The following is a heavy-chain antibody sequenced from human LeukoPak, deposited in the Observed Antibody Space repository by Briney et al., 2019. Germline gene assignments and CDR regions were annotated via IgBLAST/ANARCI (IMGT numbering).Heavy chain of an antibody. J-gene: IGHJ4*02. V-gene: IGHV1-46*01. D-gene: IGHD5-24*01. Sequence: ASVKVSCKASGYTFTNYYMHWVRQAPGQGLEWMGTINPSGGSTGYAQKFQGRFTMTRDTSTTTVYMELSSLRSEDTAVYYCARDREEGYNSYYFDSWGQGTLVIVSS. CDR2: INPSGGST. CDR1: GYTFTNYY. CDR3: ARDREEGYNSYYFDS.